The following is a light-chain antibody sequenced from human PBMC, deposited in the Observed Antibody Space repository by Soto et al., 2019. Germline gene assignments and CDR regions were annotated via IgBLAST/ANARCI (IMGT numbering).Light chain of an antibody. CDR1: SDDVGGHNT. J-gene: IGLJ2*01. CDR2: GVS. Sequence: QSALTQPASVSGSPGQSITISCTGSSDDVGGHNTVSWYQKHPDKAPQLLIFGVSLRPSAISTRFSGSKSGNTASLTISGLQPEDEADYFCSSYTSSSTLVFGGGTKLTVL. V-gene: IGLV2-14*01. CDR3: SSYTSSSTLV.